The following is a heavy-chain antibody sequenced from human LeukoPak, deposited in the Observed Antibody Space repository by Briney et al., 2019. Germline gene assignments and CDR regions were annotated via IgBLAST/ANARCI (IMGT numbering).Heavy chain of an antibody. J-gene: IGHJ3*02. CDR2: ISGSGGST. D-gene: IGHD6-19*01. CDR1: GFTFSSYA. CDR3: AKGRGSSGWAGGFDI. Sequence: GGSLRLSCAASGFTFSSYAMSWVRQAPGKGLEWVSAISGSGGSTYYADSVKGRFTISRDNSKNTLYLQMNSLRGEDTAVYYCAKGRGSSGWAGGFDIWGQGTMVTVSS. V-gene: IGHV3-23*01.